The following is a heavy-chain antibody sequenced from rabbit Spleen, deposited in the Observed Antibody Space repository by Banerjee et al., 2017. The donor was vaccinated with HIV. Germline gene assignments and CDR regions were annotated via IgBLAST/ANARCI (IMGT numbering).Heavy chain of an antibody. CDR3: ARNYVNAFDP. J-gene: IGHJ2*01. D-gene: IGHD1-1*01. CDR1: GFSFSNNW. CDR2: IDTNDGDT. V-gene: IGHV1S45*01. Sequence: QEQLEESGGGLVKPGASLTLTCTASGFSFSNNWICWVRQAPGKGLEWIACIDTNDGDTDYANWPKGRFTISKTSSTTVTLQMTSLTAADTATYFCARNYVNAFDPWGPGTLVTVS.